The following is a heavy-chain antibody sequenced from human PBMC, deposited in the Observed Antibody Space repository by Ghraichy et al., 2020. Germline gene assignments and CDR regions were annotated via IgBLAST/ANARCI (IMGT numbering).Heavy chain of an antibody. V-gene: IGHV3-21*01. CDR1: GFTFSSYS. CDR3: ARIRSGYGDYGVDAFDI. Sequence: GGSLRLSCAASGFTFSSYSMNWVRQAPGKGLEWVSSISSSSSYIYYADSVKGRFTISRDNAKNSLYLQMNSLRAEDTAVYYCARIRSGYGDYGVDAFDIWGQGKMVTVSS. D-gene: IGHD4-17*01. J-gene: IGHJ3*02. CDR2: ISSSSSYI.